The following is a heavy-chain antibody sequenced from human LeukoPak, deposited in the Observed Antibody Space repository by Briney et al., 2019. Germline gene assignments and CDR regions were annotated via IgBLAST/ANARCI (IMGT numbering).Heavy chain of an antibody. CDR1: GFTFSSYA. V-gene: IGHV3-33*01. CDR2: VWYDGSKT. CDR3: ARDSAFSSYSY. D-gene: IGHD2-15*01. J-gene: IGHJ4*02. Sequence: PGGSLRLSCAASGFTFSSYAMHWVRQAPGKGLEWVAVVWYDGSKTYSADSVKGRITISRDDSKNTLYLQMDSLRAEDTAIYYCARDSAFSSYSYWGQGALVTVSS.